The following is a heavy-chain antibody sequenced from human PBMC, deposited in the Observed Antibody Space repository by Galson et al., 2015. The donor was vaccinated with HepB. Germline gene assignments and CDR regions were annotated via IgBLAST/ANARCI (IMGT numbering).Heavy chain of an antibody. Sequence: SVTVSCKPSGYSFTRKHIHWLRQAPGQGLEWMGRIDPKNGDTSFPQQFQGRVTMARDQSISTVYMELGRLTSDDTAVYYCSRENWNYDCWGQGTLVTVSS. J-gene: IGHJ1*01. CDR3: SRENWNYDC. CDR2: IDPKNGDT. D-gene: IGHD1-7*01. CDR1: GYSFTRKH. V-gene: IGHV1-2*02.